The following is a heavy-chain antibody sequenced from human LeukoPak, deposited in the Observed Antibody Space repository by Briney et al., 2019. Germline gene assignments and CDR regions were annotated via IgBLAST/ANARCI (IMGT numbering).Heavy chain of an antibody. J-gene: IGHJ4*02. CDR3: ARDYYDSSGYYGY. CDR2: ISYDGNNK. D-gene: IGHD3-22*01. V-gene: IGHV3-30-3*01. Sequence: AGSLRLSCAASGFNFGSYSMHWVRQAPGKGLEWVAVISYDGNNKYYADSVKGRFTISRDNSKNTLYLQMNSLRAEDTAVYYCARDYYDSSGYYGYWGQGTLVTVSS. CDR1: GFNFGSYS.